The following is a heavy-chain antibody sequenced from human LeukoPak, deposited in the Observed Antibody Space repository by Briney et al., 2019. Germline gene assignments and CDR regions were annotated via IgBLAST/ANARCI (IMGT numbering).Heavy chain of an antibody. CDR2: IIPIFGTA. V-gene: IGHV1-69*13. Sequence: ASVKVSCKASGGTFSSYAISWVRQAPGQGLEWMGGIIPIFGTANYAQKFQGRVTITADESTSTAYMELSSLRSEDTAVYYCATGLASMDHAFDIWGQGTMVTVSS. CDR3: ATGLASMDHAFDI. J-gene: IGHJ3*02. CDR1: GGTFSSYA. D-gene: IGHD2-2*03.